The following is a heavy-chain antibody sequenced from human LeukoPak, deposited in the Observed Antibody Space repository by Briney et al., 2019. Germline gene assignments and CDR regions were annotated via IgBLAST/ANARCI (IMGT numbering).Heavy chain of an antibody. V-gene: IGHV3-21*01. CDR1: GFTFSSYS. CDR2: ISSSSSYI. J-gene: IGHJ3*02. D-gene: IGHD3-3*01. CDR3: ARAVATIRFLEWLLDAFDI. Sequence: GGSLRLSCAASGFTFSSYSMNWVRQAPGKGLEWVSSISSSSSYIYYAGSVKGRFTISRDNAKNSLYLQMNSLRAEDTAVYYCARAVATIRFLEWLLDAFDIWGQGTMVTVSS.